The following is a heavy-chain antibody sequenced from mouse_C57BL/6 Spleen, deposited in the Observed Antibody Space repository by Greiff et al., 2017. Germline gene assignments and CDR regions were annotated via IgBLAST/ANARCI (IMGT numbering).Heavy chain of an antibody. CDR3: ARDRGAYYFDY. CDR2: ITSDGSSA. V-gene: IGHV5-16*01. J-gene: IGHJ2*01. CDR1: GFTFSDYS. Sequence: EVMLVESEGGLVQPGSSMKLSCTASGFTFSDYSMAWVRQVPEKGLEWVANITSDGSSAYYLASLKSRFIISCDNAKNILYLQMSSLKSEDTATYYCARDRGAYYFDYWGQGTTLTVSS.